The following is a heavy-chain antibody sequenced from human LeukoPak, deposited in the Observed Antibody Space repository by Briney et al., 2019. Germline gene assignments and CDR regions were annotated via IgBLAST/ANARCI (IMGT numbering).Heavy chain of an antibody. J-gene: IGHJ4*02. CDR1: GYTFTSYG. D-gene: IGHD1-20*01. CDR3: ARDSGITGTTGAFDI. CDR2: ISAYNGNT. Sequence: ASVKVSCKASGYTFTSYGISWVRQAPGQGLEWMGWISAYNGNTNYAQKLQGRVTMTTDTSTSTAYMELRSLRSDDTAVYYCARDSGITGTTGAFDIWGQGTLVTVSS. V-gene: IGHV1-18*01.